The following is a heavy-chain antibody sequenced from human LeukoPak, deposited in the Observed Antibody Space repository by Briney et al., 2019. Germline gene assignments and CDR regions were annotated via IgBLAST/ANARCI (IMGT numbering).Heavy chain of an antibody. D-gene: IGHD6-19*01. CDR3: ARIEYSSGWYPS. Sequence: ASVSVSCKASGYTFTGYYMHWVRQAPGQGREGMGWINPNSGGTNYAQKFQGRVTMTRDTSISTAYMELSRLRSDDTAVYYCARIEYSSGWYPSWGQGTLVTVSS. CDR2: INPNSGGT. V-gene: IGHV1-2*02. J-gene: IGHJ5*02. CDR1: GYTFTGYY.